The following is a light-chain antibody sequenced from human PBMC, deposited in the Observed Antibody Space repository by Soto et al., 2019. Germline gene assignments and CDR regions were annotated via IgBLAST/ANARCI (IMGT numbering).Light chain of an antibody. Sequence: QSVLTQPPSVSGAPGQRVTISCTGSSSNIGAGYDVHWYQQLPGTAPKLLAYGYNNRPSGVPDRFSVSKSGTSASLTITGLQTEDEADYYCQSYDSSLSAWVFGGGTKLTVL. J-gene: IGLJ2*01. V-gene: IGLV1-40*01. CDR2: GYN. CDR3: QSYDSSLSAWV. CDR1: SSNIGAGYD.